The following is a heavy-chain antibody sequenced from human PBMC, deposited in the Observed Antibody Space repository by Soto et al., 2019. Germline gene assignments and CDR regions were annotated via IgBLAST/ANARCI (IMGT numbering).Heavy chain of an antibody. D-gene: IGHD3-22*01. CDR3: ARGLDYHDSRGYSPDY. CDR2: IYHSWST. CDR1: GFSIRTGYH. Sequence: SETLSLTGAVAGFSIRTGYHWGWIRQPPGQRLEWIATIYHSWSTYTNPSLKSLVTISVDTSKNLCSLNLSSVTAADTVVYYCARGLDYHDSRGYSPDYWDLGTLVTASS. J-gene: IGHJ4*02. V-gene: IGHV4-38-2*01.